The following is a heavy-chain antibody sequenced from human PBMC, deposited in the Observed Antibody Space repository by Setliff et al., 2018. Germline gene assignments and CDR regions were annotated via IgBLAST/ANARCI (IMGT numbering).Heavy chain of an antibody. Sequence: PSETLSLTCTVSGDSISSRRSYWGWFRQPAGKGLEWIGQIYTSWSTNYNPSLKSRVTISLDTSKNQFSLSLSSLTAADTAVYYCARMSGFQYMDVWGKGTTVTVSS. V-gene: IGHV4-61*09. J-gene: IGHJ6*03. CDR2: IYTSWST. CDR1: GDSISSRRSY. CDR3: ARMSGFQYMDV. D-gene: IGHD3-3*01.